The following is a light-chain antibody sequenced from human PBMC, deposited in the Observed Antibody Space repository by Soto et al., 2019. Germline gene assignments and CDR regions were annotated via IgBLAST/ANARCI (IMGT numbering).Light chain of an antibody. Sequence: DIQMTQSPSSLSASLGDRVTITCRASQGIGIYLAWFQQRPGKGPKLLIYAASTLQSGVPSRFSGSGSGTDFTLTISSLQPEDVATYYCQKYNSAPLTFGGGTRVEIK. CDR3: QKYNSAPLT. CDR1: QGIGIY. CDR2: AAS. J-gene: IGKJ4*01. V-gene: IGKV1-27*01.